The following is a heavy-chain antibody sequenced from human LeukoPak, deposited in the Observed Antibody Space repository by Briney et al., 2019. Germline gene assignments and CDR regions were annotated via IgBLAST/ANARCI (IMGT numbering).Heavy chain of an antibody. CDR2: IAISDGKT. D-gene: IGHD2-2*01. CDR3: AKLGTSDDY. V-gene: IGHV3-23*01. CDR1: GFTLSSTA. J-gene: IGHJ4*02. Sequence: GGSLRLSCAASGFTLSSTAMTWVRQAPGKGLEWVSAIAISDGKTYYADSVKGRFSISRDNSRNTLYLHMNSLRAEDTAVYYCAKLGTSDDYWGQGTLVTVSS.